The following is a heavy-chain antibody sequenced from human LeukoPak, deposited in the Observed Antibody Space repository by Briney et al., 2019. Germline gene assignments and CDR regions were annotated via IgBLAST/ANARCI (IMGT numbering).Heavy chain of an antibody. V-gene: IGHV3-30*03. CDR3: AFGAVAVDY. J-gene: IGHJ4*02. CDR1: GFSFSTYG. Sequence: GSLRLSCAASGFSFSTYGMHWVRQAPGKGLEWVTVISYDGSNKYYADSVKGRFTISRDNSKNTLYLQMNSLRAEDTAVYYCAFGAVAVDYWGQGTLVTVSS. CDR2: ISYDGSNK. D-gene: IGHD6-19*01.